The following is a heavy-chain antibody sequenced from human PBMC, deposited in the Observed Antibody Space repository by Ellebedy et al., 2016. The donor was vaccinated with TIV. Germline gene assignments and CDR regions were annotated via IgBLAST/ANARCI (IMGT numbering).Heavy chain of an antibody. V-gene: IGHV1-18*04. D-gene: IGHD6-19*01. CDR1: GYTFTSYG. J-gene: IGHJ5*02. Sequence: AASVKVSCKASGYTFTSYGISWVRQAPGQGLEWMGWIRAYNGNTNYAQKLQGRVTMPTDTSTSTAYMELRSLRSDDTAVYYCARVAVAGISHWFDPWGQGTLVTVSS. CDR2: IRAYNGNT. CDR3: ARVAVAGISHWFDP.